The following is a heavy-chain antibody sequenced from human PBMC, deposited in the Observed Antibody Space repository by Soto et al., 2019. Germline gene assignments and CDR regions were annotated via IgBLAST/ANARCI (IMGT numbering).Heavy chain of an antibody. CDR3: ARSRTVSEGLRYHYVIKL. D-gene: IGHD3-10*02. CDR1: GGSISNNNW. J-gene: IGHJ6*01. CDR2: IYHSGST. V-gene: IGHV4-4*02. Sequence: SETLSLTCAVSGGSISNNNWWSWVRQPPGKGLEWIGEIYHSGSTNYNPALKSRIAISADKSQKQFSLKLVSVSAADTAVYYCARSRTVSEGLRYHYVIKLWAQAFTVIFS.